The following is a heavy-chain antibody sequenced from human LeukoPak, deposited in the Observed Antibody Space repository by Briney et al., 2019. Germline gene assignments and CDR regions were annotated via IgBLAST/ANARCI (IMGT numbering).Heavy chain of an antibody. CDR3: ARQGYSYGFYYYGLDV. CDR1: GGSFSGYY. Sequence: SETLSLTCAVYGGSFSGYYWSWIRQPPGKGLEWIGYIYYSGSTNYNPSLKSRVTISVDTSKNQFSLKLSSVTAADTAVYYCARQGYSYGFYYYGLDVWGQGTTVTVSS. CDR2: IYYSGST. J-gene: IGHJ6*02. V-gene: IGHV4-59*08. D-gene: IGHD5-18*01.